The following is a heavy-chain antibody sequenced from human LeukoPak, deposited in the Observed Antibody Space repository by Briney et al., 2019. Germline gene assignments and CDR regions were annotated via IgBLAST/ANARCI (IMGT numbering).Heavy chain of an antibody. Sequence: PSETLSLTCAVYGGSFSGYYWSWVRQPPGKGVEWIGEINHSGSTNYNPSLKSRVTISVDTSKNQFSLKLSSVTAADTAVYYCARLYDYSNSLDYWGQGTLVTVSS. V-gene: IGHV4-34*01. D-gene: IGHD4-11*01. CDR1: GGSFSGYY. CDR2: INHSGST. CDR3: ARLYDYSNSLDY. J-gene: IGHJ4*02.